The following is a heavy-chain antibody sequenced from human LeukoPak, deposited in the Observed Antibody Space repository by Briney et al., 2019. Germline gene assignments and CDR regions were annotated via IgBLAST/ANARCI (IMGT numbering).Heavy chain of an antibody. CDR1: GYTFTSYY. Sequence: ASVKVSCKASGYTFTSYYMHWVRQAPGQGLEWMGWMNPNSGNTGYAQKFQGRVTMTRNTSISTAYMELSSLRSEDTAVYYCARVIIYYDSSGYPAADFDYWGQGTLVTVSS. CDR2: MNPNSGNT. J-gene: IGHJ4*02. CDR3: ARVIIYYDSSGYPAADFDY. D-gene: IGHD3-22*01. V-gene: IGHV1-8*02.